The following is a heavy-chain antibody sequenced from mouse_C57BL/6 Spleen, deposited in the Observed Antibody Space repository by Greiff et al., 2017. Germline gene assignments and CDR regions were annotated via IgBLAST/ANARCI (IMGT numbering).Heavy chain of an antibody. J-gene: IGHJ3*01. V-gene: IGHV3-6*01. CDR3: ATSVYDYYEAWFAY. CDR2: LSDDGSN. CDR1: GYSITSGYY. D-gene: IGHD1-1*01. Sequence: DVKLQESGPGLVKPSQSLSLTCSVTGYSITSGYYWNWIRQFPGNKLEWTGNLSDDGSNYYNPSLKNRISITSDTSENQFFLELNSVTTEDTATYYCATSVYDYYEAWFAYWGQGTLVTVSA.